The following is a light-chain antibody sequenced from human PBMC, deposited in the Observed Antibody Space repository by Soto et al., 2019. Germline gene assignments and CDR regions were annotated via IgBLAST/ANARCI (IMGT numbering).Light chain of an antibody. CDR2: AAS. CDR3: QQANSFPIT. CDR1: QGINSW. Sequence: DIQMTQSPSSLSASVGDRVSITCRASQGINSWLAWYQKKPGRAPKLLIYAASSLQNGVPSRFSGSESGTDFTLTISNLQPEDCAIYFCQQANSFPITFGQGTRLEIK. J-gene: IGKJ5*01. V-gene: IGKV1-12*01.